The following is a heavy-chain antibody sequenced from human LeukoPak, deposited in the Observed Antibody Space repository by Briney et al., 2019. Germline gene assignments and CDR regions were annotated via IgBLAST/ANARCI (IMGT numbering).Heavy chain of an antibody. CDR2: IYYSGST. D-gene: IGHD6-19*01. Sequence: PSETLSLTCTVSGGSISSSSYYWGWIRQPPGKGLEWIGSIYYSGSTYYNPSLKSRVTISVDTSKNQFSLKLSSVTAADTAVYYCGGGRAVAAFGYWGQGTLVTVSS. J-gene: IGHJ4*02. CDR3: GGGRAVAAFGY. CDR1: GGSISSSSYY. V-gene: IGHV4-39*01.